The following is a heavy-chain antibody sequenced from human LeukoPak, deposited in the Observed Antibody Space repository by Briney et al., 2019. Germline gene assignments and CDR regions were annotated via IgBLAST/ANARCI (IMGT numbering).Heavy chain of an antibody. CDR2: IGIDSGNT. CDR1: GFPFIEYS. J-gene: IGHJ4*02. CDR3: ARDHNYAFDN. Sequence: PWGSLRLSCTASGFPFIEYSMNWVRQVPGKGLEWISYIGIDSGNTKYADSVRGRFTISADKAKNSLYLQMNSLRVEDTAVYYCARDHNYAFDNWGQGTLVSVAS. D-gene: IGHD1-1*01. V-gene: IGHV3-48*01.